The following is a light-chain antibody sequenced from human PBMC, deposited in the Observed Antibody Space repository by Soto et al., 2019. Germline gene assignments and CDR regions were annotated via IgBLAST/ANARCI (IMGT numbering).Light chain of an antibody. CDR3: AAWDDSLSAYV. CDR1: SSDVGGYN. J-gene: IGLJ1*01. V-gene: IGLV1-47*02. CDR2: SND. Sequence: QSALTQPRSVSGSPGQSVTISCTGTSSDVGGYNHVSWYQQLPGTAPKLLIYSNDERPSGVPDRFSGSKSGTSASLAISGLQSEDEADYYCAAWDDSLSAYVFGTGTKVTVL.